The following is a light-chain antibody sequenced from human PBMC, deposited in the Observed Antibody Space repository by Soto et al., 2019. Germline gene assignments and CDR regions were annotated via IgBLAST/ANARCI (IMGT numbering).Light chain of an antibody. CDR1: QSISSY. J-gene: IGKJ2*01. CDR2: AAS. V-gene: IGKV1-39*01. CDR3: QRSYSTPYA. Sequence: DLQMTQSPSSLSASVGDRVTITCRASQSISSYLNWYQQKPGKAPKLLIYAASTLQSGVPSRFSGSGSETDFTLTSSSLQPEEFATYYCQRSYSTPYAFGQGTQLEIK.